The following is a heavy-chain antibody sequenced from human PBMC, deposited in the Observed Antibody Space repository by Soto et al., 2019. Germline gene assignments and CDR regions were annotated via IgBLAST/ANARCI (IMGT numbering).Heavy chain of an antibody. CDR1: GFILTSYW. CDR3: ARDSTYCGDDCYTGWAFDY. D-gene: IGHD2-21*02. V-gene: IGHV3-7*03. Sequence: GSLRLSCAAPGFILTSYWMTWVRQAPGKGLEWVAIIKQDGSEKYYADSVKGRSTISRDSAKNSLNLQMNSLRAEDTVVYYCARDSTYCGDDCYTGWAFDYWGQGILVTVSS. CDR2: IKQDGSEK. J-gene: IGHJ4*02.